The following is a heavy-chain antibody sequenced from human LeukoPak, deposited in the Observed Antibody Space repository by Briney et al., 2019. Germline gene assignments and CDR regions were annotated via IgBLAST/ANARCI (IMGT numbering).Heavy chain of an antibody. Sequence: GGSLRLSCAASGFTFDDYAMHWVRQAPGKGLEWVSGISWNSGSLGYADSVKGRFTISRDNAKNSLYLQMNSLRAEDTALYYCAKDKTPDYGDYGLGFDYWGQGTLVTVSS. CDR1: GFTFDDYA. CDR2: ISWNSGSL. V-gene: IGHV3-9*01. D-gene: IGHD4-17*01. J-gene: IGHJ4*02. CDR3: AKDKTPDYGDYGLGFDY.